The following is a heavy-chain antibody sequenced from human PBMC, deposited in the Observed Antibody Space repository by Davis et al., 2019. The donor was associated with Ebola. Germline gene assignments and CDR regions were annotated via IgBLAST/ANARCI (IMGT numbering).Heavy chain of an antibody. J-gene: IGHJ6*02. Sequence: GGSLRLSCAASGFTFSNYWMSWVRQAPGKGLEWVANMKQDGSEKYYVDSVKGRFTISRDNAKNSLYLQMNSLRAEDTAVYYCARDDVVPAAIIGHYYYGMDVWGQGTSVTVSS. D-gene: IGHD2-2*01. CDR2: MKQDGSEK. V-gene: IGHV3-7*03. CDR3: ARDDVVPAAIIGHYYYGMDV. CDR1: GFTFSNYW.